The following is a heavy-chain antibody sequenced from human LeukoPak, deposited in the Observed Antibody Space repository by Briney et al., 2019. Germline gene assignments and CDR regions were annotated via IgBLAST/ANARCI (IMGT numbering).Heavy chain of an antibody. CDR1: GFTVSSNY. D-gene: IGHD3-22*01. CDR2: IYSGGST. J-gene: IGHJ4*02. V-gene: IGHV3-66*02. CDR3: ARDSAYYYDSSGYWGGVDY. Sequence: GGSLRLSCAASGFTVSSNYMSWVRQAPGKGLEWVSVIYSGGSTYYADSVKGRFTTSRDNSKNTLYLQMNSLRAEDTAVYYCARDSAYYYDSSGYWGGVDYWGQGTLVTVSS.